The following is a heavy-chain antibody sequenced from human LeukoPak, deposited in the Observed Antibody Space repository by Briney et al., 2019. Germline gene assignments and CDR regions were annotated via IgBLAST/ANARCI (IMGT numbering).Heavy chain of an antibody. J-gene: IGHJ4*02. CDR3: ARNRQWLLADY. V-gene: IGHV3-7*04. Sequence: GGSLRLSCAASGFTFSNYWMSWGRQAPGKGLEWVANTKQDENEKHYVDSVKGRFTISRDNARNSLYLQMNSLRVEDTAVYFCARNRQWLLADYWGQGTVVTVSS. CDR2: TKQDENEK. D-gene: IGHD3-22*01. CDR1: GFTFSNYW.